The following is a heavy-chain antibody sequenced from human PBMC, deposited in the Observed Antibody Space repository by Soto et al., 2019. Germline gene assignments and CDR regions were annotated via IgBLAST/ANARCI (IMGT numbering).Heavy chain of an antibody. CDR1: GGSFNGYY. CDR3: ARDYLVIPHRVIAY. J-gene: IGHJ4*02. Sequence: SETLSLTCAVYGGSFNGYYWSWIRQSPGKGLQWIGAINHSGNTNYNPSLKSRVTMSVDTPKNQFSLKLSSVTAEDTAVYYCARDYLVIPHRVIAYWGQGTLVTVSS. CDR2: INHSGNT. D-gene: IGHD2-15*01. V-gene: IGHV4-34*01.